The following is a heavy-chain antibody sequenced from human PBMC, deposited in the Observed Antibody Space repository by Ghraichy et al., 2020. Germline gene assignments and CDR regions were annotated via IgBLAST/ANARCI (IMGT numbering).Heavy chain of an antibody. D-gene: IGHD6-13*01. CDR2: IYYSGST. V-gene: IGHV4-61*01. Sequence: SETLSLTCTVSGGSVSSGSYYWSWIRQPPGKGLEWIGYIYYSGSTNYNPSLKSRVTISVDTSKNQFSLKLSSLTAADSAVYYCVRVVRIAAAGSPDYWGQGTLVTVSS. CDR3: VRVVRIAAAGSPDY. CDR1: GGSVSSGSYY. J-gene: IGHJ4*02.